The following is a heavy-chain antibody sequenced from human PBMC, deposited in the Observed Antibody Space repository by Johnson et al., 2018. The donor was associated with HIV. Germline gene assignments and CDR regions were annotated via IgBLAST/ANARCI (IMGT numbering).Heavy chain of an antibody. CDR3: ASYDFWSGNDAFDI. V-gene: IGHV3-11*01. J-gene: IGHJ3*02. CDR2: ISSSGRTI. Sequence: QVQLVESGGGLVQPGGSLRLSCVASRFTFSSYWMTWVRQAPGKGLEWVSSISSSGRTIYDADSVKGRFTISRDNAKNSLYLQMNSLRTEDTALYYCASYDFWSGNDAFDIWGQGTMVTVSS. CDR1: RFTFSSYW. D-gene: IGHD3-3*01.